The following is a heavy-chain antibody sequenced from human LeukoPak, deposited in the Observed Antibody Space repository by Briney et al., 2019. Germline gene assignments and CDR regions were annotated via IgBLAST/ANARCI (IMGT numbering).Heavy chain of an antibody. V-gene: IGHV4-34*01. CDR1: GGSFSGYY. Sequence: SETLSLTCAVYGGSFSGYYWSWIRQPPGKGLEWIGEINRSGSTNYNPSLKSRVTISVDTSKNQFSLKLSSVTAADTAVYYCARRPGTILDSWGQGTLVTVSS. D-gene: IGHD3-3*01. CDR3: ARRPGTILDS. CDR2: INRSGST. J-gene: IGHJ4*02.